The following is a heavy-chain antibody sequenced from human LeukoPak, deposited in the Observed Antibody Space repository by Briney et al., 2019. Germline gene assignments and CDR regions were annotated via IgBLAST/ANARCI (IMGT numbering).Heavy chain of an antibody. Sequence: GRSLRLSCAASGFSFSSYAMHWVRQAPGKGLGWVAVISYDGSNEYYPDSLRGRFTISRDKSKNTLYMQMNSLRAEDTAVYYCARDSSGSYNWFDPWGQGTLVTVSS. V-gene: IGHV3-30*04. CDR3: ARDSSGSYNWFDP. D-gene: IGHD6-19*01. CDR2: ISYDGSNE. CDR1: GFSFSSYA. J-gene: IGHJ5*02.